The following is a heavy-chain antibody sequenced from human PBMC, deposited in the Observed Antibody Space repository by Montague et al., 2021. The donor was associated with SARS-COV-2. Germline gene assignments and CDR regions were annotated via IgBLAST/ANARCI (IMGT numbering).Heavy chain of an antibody. CDR3: VRSRAERYCDWTKLDAHVKPYYFDY. D-gene: IGHD3-9*01. CDR1: GGSISSSSYY. Sequence: SETLSLTCTVSGGSISSSSYYWGWIRQPPGKGLEWIGSIYYSGSTYYNPSLKSRVTISVDTSKNQFSLKLSCVTAADTAVYYCVRSRAERYCDWTKLDAHVKPYYFDYWGQGTLVTVSS. CDR2: IYYSGST. J-gene: IGHJ4*02. V-gene: IGHV4-39*01.